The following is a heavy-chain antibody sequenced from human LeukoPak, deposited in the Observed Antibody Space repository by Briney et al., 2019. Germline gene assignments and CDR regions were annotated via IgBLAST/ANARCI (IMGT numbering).Heavy chain of an antibody. CDR2: ISGSGGST. J-gene: IGHJ4*02. D-gene: IGHD1-26*01. Sequence: RGSLRLSCAASGFTFSSYAMSWVRQAPGKGLEWVSAISGSGGSTYYADSVKGRFTISRDNSKNTPYLQMNSLRAEDTAVYYCAKVGGSYGKDYWGQGTLVTVSS. CDR1: GFTFSSYA. V-gene: IGHV3-23*01. CDR3: AKVGGSYGKDY.